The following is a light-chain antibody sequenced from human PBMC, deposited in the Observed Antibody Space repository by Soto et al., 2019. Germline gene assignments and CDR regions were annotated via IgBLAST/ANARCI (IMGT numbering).Light chain of an antibody. CDR2: KAS. CDR3: QQSYGTPPWT. J-gene: IGKJ1*01. V-gene: IGKV1-5*03. Sequence: DIQMTQSPSTLSGSVGDRVTITCRASQTISSWLAWYQQKPGKAPKLLIYKASTLKSGVPSRFSGSGSGTEFTLTISSLQPEDFATYYCQQSYGTPPWTFGQGTKVDIK. CDR1: QTISSW.